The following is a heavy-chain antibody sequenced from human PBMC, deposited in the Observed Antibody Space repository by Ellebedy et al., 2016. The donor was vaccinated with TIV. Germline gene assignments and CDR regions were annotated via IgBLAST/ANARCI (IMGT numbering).Heavy chain of an antibody. CDR1: GYTFSSFW. Sequence: GESLKISCKGSGYTFSSFWITWVRQMPGKGLEWMGRIDHSDYDTNYSPSFQGHVTISVAQSINTAYLQWSSLKASATAMYYCARHNGSGSYYHEDYWGQGTLVTVSS. CDR3: ARHNGSGSYYHEDY. V-gene: IGHV5-10-1*01. CDR2: IDHSDYDT. D-gene: IGHD3-10*01. J-gene: IGHJ4*02.